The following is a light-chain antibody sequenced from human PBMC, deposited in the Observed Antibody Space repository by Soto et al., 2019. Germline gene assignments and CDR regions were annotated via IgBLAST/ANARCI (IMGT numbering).Light chain of an antibody. V-gene: IGLV2-8*01. CDR3: CSYAATFAV. J-gene: IGLJ3*02. Sequence: QSVLTQPPSASGSPGQSVTISCTGTSSDVGGYNFVSWYQQHPGKAPKLMIYEVSKRPSGVPDRFSGSKSGNTASLTISGLQAEDEADYFCCSYAATFAVFGGGTKLTVL. CDR1: SSDVGGYNF. CDR2: EVS.